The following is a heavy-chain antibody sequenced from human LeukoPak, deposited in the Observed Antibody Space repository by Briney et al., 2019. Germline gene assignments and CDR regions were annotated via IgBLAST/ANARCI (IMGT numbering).Heavy chain of an antibody. V-gene: IGHV3-30*18. CDR1: GFTFSSYD. CDR3: AKDPYF. Sequence: GGSLRLSCAASGFTFSSYDMHWVRQAPGKGLEWVAYISYDGSNKYYADSVKGRFTISRDISKNTLYLQMNSLRAEDTAVYYCAKDPYFWGQGTLVTVSS. CDR2: ISYDGSNK. J-gene: IGHJ4*02.